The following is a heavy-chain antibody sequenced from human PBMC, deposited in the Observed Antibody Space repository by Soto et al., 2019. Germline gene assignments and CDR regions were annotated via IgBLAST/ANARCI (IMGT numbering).Heavy chain of an antibody. J-gene: IGHJ6*02. CDR1: GFAFSTYS. D-gene: IGHD2-2*01. V-gene: IGHV3-48*02. Sequence: GGSLRLSCAASGFAFSTYSINWVRQAPGKGLEWFSYITSDSSTISYADSVKGRFTVSRDNAKNSLYLQMNSLRDEDTAVYYCARLLGYCSSTSCSTGYYYGMDVWGQGTTVTVSS. CDR2: ITSDSSTI. CDR3: ARLLGYCSSTSCSTGYYYGMDV.